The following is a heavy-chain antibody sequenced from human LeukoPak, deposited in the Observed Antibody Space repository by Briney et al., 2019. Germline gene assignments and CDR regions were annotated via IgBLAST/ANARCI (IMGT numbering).Heavy chain of an antibody. V-gene: IGHV1-18*01. CDR2: ISAYNGNT. CDR1: GYTFTSYG. CDR3: ARDHCYDSSGYVLFDY. D-gene: IGHD3-22*01. Sequence: ASVKVSCKASGYTFTSYGISWVRQAPGQGLEWMGWISAYNGNTNYAQKLQGRVTMTTDTSTSTAYMELRSLRSDDTAVYYCARDHCYDSSGYVLFDYWGQGTLVTVSS. J-gene: IGHJ4*02.